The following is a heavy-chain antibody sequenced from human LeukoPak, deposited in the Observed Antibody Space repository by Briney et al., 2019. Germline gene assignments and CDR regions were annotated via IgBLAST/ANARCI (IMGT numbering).Heavy chain of an antibody. D-gene: IGHD6-13*01. CDR2: ISGSGGST. CDR3: AKDGSAAAGSEVDY. V-gene: IGHV3-23*01. J-gene: IGHJ4*02. CDR1: GFTFSSYA. Sequence: GGSLRLSCAASGFTFSSYAMSWVRQAPGKGLGWVSAISGSGGSTYYADSVKGRFTISRDNSKNTLYLQMNSLRAEDTAVYYCAKDGSAAAGSEVDYWGQGTLVTVSS.